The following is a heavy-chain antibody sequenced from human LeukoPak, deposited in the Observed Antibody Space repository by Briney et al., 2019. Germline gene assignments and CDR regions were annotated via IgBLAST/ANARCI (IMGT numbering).Heavy chain of an antibody. D-gene: IGHD1-26*01. CDR1: GYTFTSYG. CDR2: ISAYNGNA. V-gene: IGHV1-18*01. Sequence: GASVKVSCKASGYTFTSYGISWVRQAPGQGLEWMGWISAYNGNANYAQKLQGRVTMTTDTSTSTAYMELRSLRSDDTAVYYCARGFVPSGGSSRFDYWGQGTLVTVSS. J-gene: IGHJ4*02. CDR3: ARGFVPSGGSSRFDY.